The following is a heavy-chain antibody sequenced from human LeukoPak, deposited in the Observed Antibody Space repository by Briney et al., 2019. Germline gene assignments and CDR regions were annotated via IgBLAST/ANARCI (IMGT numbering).Heavy chain of an antibody. D-gene: IGHD3-10*01. Sequence: SETLSLTCAVSGGSISSGGYSWSWIRQPPGKGLEWIGYIYHSGSTYYNPSLKSRVTISVDRSKNQLSLKLSSVTAADTAVYYCAICITMVRGDPYNWFDPWGQGTLVTVSS. CDR3: AICITMVRGDPYNWFDP. J-gene: IGHJ5*02. CDR1: GGSISSGGYS. V-gene: IGHV4-30-2*01. CDR2: IYHSGST.